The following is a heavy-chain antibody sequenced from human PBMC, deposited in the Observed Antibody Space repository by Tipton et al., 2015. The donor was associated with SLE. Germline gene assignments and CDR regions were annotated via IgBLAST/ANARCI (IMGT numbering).Heavy chain of an antibody. D-gene: IGHD4-17*01. Sequence: TLSLTCTVSGGSISSHYWSWIRQPPGKGLEWIGYIYYSGSTNYNPSLKSRVTISVDTSKNQFSLKLSSVTAADTAVYYCARVYATVTTGWYFDLWGRGTLVTISS. J-gene: IGHJ2*01. CDR3: ARVYATVTTGWYFDL. CDR2: IYYSGST. CDR1: GGSISSHY. V-gene: IGHV4-59*11.